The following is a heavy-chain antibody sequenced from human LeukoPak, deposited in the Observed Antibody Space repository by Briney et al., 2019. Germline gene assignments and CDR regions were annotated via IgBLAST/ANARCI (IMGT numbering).Heavy chain of an antibody. CDR2: INPSDGST. CDR1: GYTFSIYY. CDR3: ARIDHRSGYSLHY. V-gene: IGHV1-46*01. Sequence: ASVKVCCKASGYTFSIYYMHWVRQAPGQGLEWMGIINPSDGSTSYAQKFQGRVTMTRDTSTSTVYMELSSLRSEDTAMYYCARIDHRSGYSLHYWGQGTLVTVSS. J-gene: IGHJ4*02. D-gene: IGHD3-22*01.